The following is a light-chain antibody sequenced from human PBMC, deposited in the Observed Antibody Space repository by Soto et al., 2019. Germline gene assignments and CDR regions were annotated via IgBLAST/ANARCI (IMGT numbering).Light chain of an antibody. J-gene: IGLJ1*01. CDR3: SSYTSIDTWV. V-gene: IGLV2-14*03. Sequence: QCALNQPASVSGAPGQSITITCTGTSSDVGGYNYVSWYQQHPGKAPKVLISDVSNRPSGISNRFSGSKSGNTASLTISGLQAEDEADYYCSSYTSIDTWVFGTGTKVTVL. CDR1: SSDVGGYNY. CDR2: DVS.